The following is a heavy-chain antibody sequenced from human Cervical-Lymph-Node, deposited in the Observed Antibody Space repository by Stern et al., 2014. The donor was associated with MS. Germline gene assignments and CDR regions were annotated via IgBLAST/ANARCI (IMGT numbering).Heavy chain of an antibody. J-gene: IGHJ4*02. V-gene: IGHV3-30*18. Sequence: MQLVESGGGVVQPGRSLRLSCAASGFSFSSYGIHWVRQAPGKGLEWVAVVSYDGNYYYYANSVEGRFTISRDNSKNTAYLQLNSLRAEDTAMYYCAKAAGGGSYLYYDYWGQGTLVTVSS. CDR1: GFSFSSYG. CDR2: VSYDGNYY. D-gene: IGHD1-26*01. CDR3: AKAAGGGSYLYYDY.